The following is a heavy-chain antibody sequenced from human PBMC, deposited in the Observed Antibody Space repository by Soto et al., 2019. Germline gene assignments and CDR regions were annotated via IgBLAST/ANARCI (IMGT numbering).Heavy chain of an antibody. Sequence: GGSLRLSCAASGFTFSSYAMGWVRQGPGKGLEWVAVVSIGGSTHYADSVRGRFTISRDNSKNTLSLQMNSLTAEDTAVYFCATRRGAGGHFDYWGQGALVTVSS. CDR2: VSIGGST. J-gene: IGHJ4*02. V-gene: IGHV3-23*01. D-gene: IGHD2-15*01. CDR3: ATRRGAGGHFDY. CDR1: GFTFSSYA.